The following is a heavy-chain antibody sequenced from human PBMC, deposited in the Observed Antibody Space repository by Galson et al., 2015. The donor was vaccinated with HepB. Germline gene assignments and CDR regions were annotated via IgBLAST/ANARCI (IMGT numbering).Heavy chain of an antibody. V-gene: IGHV3-30*18. CDR1: GFTFRSYG. D-gene: IGHD2-2*02. CDR2: ISYDGSNK. CDR3: AKDVGCSSSSCYSPNVFDI. Sequence: SLRLSCAASGFTFRSYGMHWVRQAPGKGLEWVAVISYDGSNKYYADSVEGRFTISRDNSKNTLYVRMNSLRIEDTAVYYCAKDVGCSSSSCYSPNVFDIWGQGTMVTVSS. J-gene: IGHJ3*02.